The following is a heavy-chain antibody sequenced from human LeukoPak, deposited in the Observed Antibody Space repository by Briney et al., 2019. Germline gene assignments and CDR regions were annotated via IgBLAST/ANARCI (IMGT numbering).Heavy chain of an antibody. V-gene: IGHV3-21*01. J-gene: IGHJ6*03. CDR2: ISSSSSYI. CDR3: ARDKSGYDRSYYYYYYMDV. D-gene: IGHD5-12*01. Sequence: GGSLRLSCAASGFTFSSYSMNWVRQAPGKGLEWVSSISSSSSYIYYADSVKGRFTISRDNAKNSLYLQMNSLRAEDTAVYYCARDKSGYDRSYYYYYYMDVWGKGTTVTISS. CDR1: GFTFSSYS.